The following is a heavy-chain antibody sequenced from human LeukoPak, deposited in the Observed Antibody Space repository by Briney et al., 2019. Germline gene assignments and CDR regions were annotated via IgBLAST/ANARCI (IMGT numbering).Heavy chain of an antibody. J-gene: IGHJ4*02. CDR1: GGTFSSYA. CDR3: ATPYYYDSSGSDY. D-gene: IGHD3-22*01. Sequence: SVKVSCKASGGTFSSYAISWVRQAPGQGLEWMGRIIPILGIANYAQKFQGRVTITADKSTSTAYMELSSLRSEDTAVYYCATPYYYDSSGSDYWGQGTLVTVSS. CDR2: IIPILGIA. V-gene: IGHV1-69*04.